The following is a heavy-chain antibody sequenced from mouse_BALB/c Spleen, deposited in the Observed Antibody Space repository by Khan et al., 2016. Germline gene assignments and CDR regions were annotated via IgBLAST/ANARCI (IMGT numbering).Heavy chain of an antibody. V-gene: IGHV14-1*02. CDR1: GFNIKDYY. CDR3: ASSPYFFDY. Sequence: VQLQQSGAELVRPGALVKLTCKASGFNIKDYYMHWVKQRPEQGLEWIGWIDPENGNSIYDPKFQGKASITADTSSNTAYLQVNSLTSEDTAVYYCASSPYFFDYWGQGTTVTVSS. CDR2: IDPENGNS. J-gene: IGHJ2*01.